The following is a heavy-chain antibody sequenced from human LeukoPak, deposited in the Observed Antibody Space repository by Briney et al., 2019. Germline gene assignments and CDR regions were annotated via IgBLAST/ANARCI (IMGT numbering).Heavy chain of an antibody. D-gene: IGHD3-22*01. Sequence: GGSLRLSCAASGFTFSSYSINWVRQAPGKGLEWVSSISSSSSYIYYADSVKGRFTISRDNAKNSLYLQMNSLRAEDTAVYYCAGEKPALTYYYDSSGYYYFDYWGQGTLVTVSS. V-gene: IGHV3-21*01. J-gene: IGHJ4*02. CDR2: ISSSSSYI. CDR3: AGEKPALTYYYDSSGYYYFDY. CDR1: GFTFSSYS.